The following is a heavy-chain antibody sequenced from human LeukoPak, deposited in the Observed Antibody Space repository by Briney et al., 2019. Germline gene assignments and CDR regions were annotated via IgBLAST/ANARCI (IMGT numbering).Heavy chain of an antibody. CDR3: VRVKGSCFDY. D-gene: IGHD2-15*01. CDR1: GFPLSSYS. V-gene: IGHV3-48*01. J-gene: IGHJ4*02. Sequence: GGSLRLSCAASGFPLSSYSINWVRQAPGKGLEWVSYISSSGSAIYYVDSVKGRFTVSRDNAKNSLFLQMNSPRAEDTAVYCCVRVKGSCFDYWGQGALVTVSS. CDR2: ISSSGSAI.